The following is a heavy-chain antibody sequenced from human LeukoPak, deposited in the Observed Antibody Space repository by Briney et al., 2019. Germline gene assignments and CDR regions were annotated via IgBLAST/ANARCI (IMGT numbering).Heavy chain of an antibody. J-gene: IGHJ4*02. CDR3: ARGAGDFDSSGTRINYFDY. Sequence: PSETLSLTCIVSGGPISSYYWSWIRQPPGKGLEWIGYIYYSGSTKYNPSLKSRVTISVDTSKNQFSLRLSSVTAADTAVYYCARGAGDFDSSGTRINYFDYWGQGTPVTVSS. CDR1: GGPISSYY. D-gene: IGHD3-22*01. CDR2: IYYSGST. V-gene: IGHV4-59*01.